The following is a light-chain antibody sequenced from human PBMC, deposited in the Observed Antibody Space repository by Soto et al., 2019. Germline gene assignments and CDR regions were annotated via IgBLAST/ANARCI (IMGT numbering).Light chain of an antibody. CDR3: QHSNGYPLT. CDR2: KAS. CDR1: QSLSSW. Sequence: DIQMTQSPSTLSASVGDRVTITCRASQSLSSWLAWYQQKPGKAPKLLIYKASSLESGFPSRFSGSGSGTDFTLTISSLQPDDFATYYCQHSNGYPLTFGGGTKVEI. V-gene: IGKV1-5*03. J-gene: IGKJ4*01.